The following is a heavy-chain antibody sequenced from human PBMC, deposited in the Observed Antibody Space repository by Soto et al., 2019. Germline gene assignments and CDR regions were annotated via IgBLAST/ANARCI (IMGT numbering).Heavy chain of an antibody. CDR2: ISGYNGNT. CDR1: GYTFSMSG. CDR3: AREGPRPYYYYGMDV. Sequence: ASVKVSCKSSGYTFSMSGISWVRQAPGQGLEWMGWISGYNGNTNYEQKFQDRVTMTTDTTTNTAYMELRSLRSDDTAVYYCAREGPRPYYYYGMDVWGQGTTVT. J-gene: IGHJ6*02. V-gene: IGHV1-18*01.